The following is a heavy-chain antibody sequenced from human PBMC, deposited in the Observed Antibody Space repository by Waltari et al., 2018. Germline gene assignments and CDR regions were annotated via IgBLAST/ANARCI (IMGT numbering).Heavy chain of an antibody. CDR3: AKDPLHFWHAYYFDY. CDR2: ISGSGGST. Sequence: EVQLLESGGGLVQPGGSLRLACAASGFTFSSYAMSWVRQAPGKGLEWVSAISGSGGSTYYADSVKGRFTISRDNSKNTLYLQMNSLRAEDTAVYYCAKDPLHFWHAYYFDYWGQGTLVTVSS. V-gene: IGHV3-23*01. D-gene: IGHD3-3*02. J-gene: IGHJ4*02. CDR1: GFTFSSYA.